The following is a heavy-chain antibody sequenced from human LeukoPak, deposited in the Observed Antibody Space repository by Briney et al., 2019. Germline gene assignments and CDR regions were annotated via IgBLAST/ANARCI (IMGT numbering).Heavy chain of an antibody. V-gene: IGHV3-23*01. CDR1: GFIFSSYA. D-gene: IGHD2-2*01. Sequence: GGSLRLSCTASGFIFSSYAMSWVRQAPGKGLEWVSTISAGGSTYYADSVKGRFTISRDNSKNTLYLQMNSLRAEDTAVYYCANPPRSVPAAVGYSDYWGQGTLVTVSS. CDR3: ANPPRSVPAAVGYSDY. J-gene: IGHJ4*02. CDR2: ISAGGST.